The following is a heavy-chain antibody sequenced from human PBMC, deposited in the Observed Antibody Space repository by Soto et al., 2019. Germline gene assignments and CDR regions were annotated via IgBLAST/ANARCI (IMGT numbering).Heavy chain of an antibody. CDR2: IKSKTDGGTT. J-gene: IGHJ4*02. V-gene: IGHV3-15*01. Sequence: EVQLVESGGGLVKPGGSLRLSCAASGFTFSNAWMSWVRQAPGKGLEWVGRIKSKTDGGTTDYAAPVKGRFTISRDDSNNTLYLQMNSLKTEDTAVYYCTTALSGSYDGVDYWGQGTLVTVSS. CDR1: GFTFSNAW. D-gene: IGHD1-26*01. CDR3: TTALSGSYDGVDY.